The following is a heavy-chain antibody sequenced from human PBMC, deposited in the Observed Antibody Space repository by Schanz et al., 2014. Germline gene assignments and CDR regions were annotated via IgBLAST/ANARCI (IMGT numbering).Heavy chain of an antibody. J-gene: IGHJ4*02. CDR2: ISHDGHRD. D-gene: IGHD3-9*01. V-gene: IGHV3-30-3*02. CDR1: GFTFSRYA. CDR3: AKHVRSLTGNDY. Sequence: VQLVESGGGLIQPGGSLRLSCAASGFTFSRYAMHWVRQAPGKGLEWVAQISHDGHRDFYADSVKGRFTVSRDNSKNTLYLQVNSLRAEDTAVYYCAKHVRSLTGNDYWGQGTLVTVSS.